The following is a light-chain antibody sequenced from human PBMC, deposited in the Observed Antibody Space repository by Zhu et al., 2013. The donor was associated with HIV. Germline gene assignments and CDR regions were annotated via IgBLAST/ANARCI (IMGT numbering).Light chain of an antibody. Sequence: QSALTQPASVSGSPGQSITISCTGTSSDVGGYHYVSWYQHHPGQAPKLMIYEVSNRPSGVSYRFSGSKSGNTASLTISGLQAEDEADYYCSSYRNNRDVFGTGTKVTVL. V-gene: IGLV2-14*01. CDR2: EVS. J-gene: IGLJ1*01. CDR1: SSDVGGYHY. CDR3: SSYRNNRDV.